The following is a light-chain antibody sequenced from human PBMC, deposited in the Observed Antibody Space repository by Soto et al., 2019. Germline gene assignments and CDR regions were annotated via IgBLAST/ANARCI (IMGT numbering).Light chain of an antibody. CDR3: LQDINYPWT. J-gene: IGKJ1*01. CDR1: QGISSY. V-gene: IGKV1-6*01. CDR2: GAS. Sequence: AIQLTQSPSSLSASVGDRVTITCRASQGISSYLAWYQQKPGKPPKVLIYGASNLQSGVPPRFSGSGSGTDFTLAISSLQPEDSATYYCLQDINYPWTFGQGTKVDI.